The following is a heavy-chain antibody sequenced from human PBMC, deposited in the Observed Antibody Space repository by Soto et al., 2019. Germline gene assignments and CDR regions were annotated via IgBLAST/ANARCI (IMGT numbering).Heavy chain of an antibody. J-gene: IGHJ4*02. CDR3: ARLDYYDSSGYFNFDY. CDR1: GGSFSGYY. D-gene: IGHD3-22*01. CDR2: INHSGST. Sequence: PSETLSLTCAVYGGSFSGYYWTWIRQPPGKGLEWIGEINHSGSTNHNPSLKSRVTISVDTSKNQFSLKLSSVTAADTAVYYCARLDYYDSSGYFNFDYWGQETLVTVSS. V-gene: IGHV4-34*01.